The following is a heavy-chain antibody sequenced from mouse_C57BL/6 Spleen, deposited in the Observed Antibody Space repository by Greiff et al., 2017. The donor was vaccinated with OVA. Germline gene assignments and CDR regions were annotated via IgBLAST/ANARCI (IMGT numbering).Heavy chain of an antibody. J-gene: IGHJ2*01. CDR1: GFNIKDDY. CDR2: IDPENGDT. Sequence: VHVKQSGAELVRPGASVKLSCTASGFNIKDDYMHWVKQRPEQGLEWIGWIDPENGDTEYASKFQGKATITADTSSNTAYLQLSSLTSEDTAVYYCTTKNNDYDEDYFDYWGQGTTLTVSS. V-gene: IGHV14-4*01. CDR3: TTKNNDYDEDYFDY. D-gene: IGHD2-4*01.